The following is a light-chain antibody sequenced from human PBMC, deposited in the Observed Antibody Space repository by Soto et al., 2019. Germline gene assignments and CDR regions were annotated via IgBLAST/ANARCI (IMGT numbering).Light chain of an antibody. Sequence: NFMLTQPHSVSESPGKTVTISCTGSSGSIASNYVQWYQQRPGSAPTTVIYEDNQRPSGVPDRFSGSIASSSNSASLTISGLKTEDEVDYYCQSYDSSNQVVFGGGTKLTVL. J-gene: IGLJ2*01. CDR2: EDN. CDR3: QSYDSSNQVV. CDR1: SGSIASNY. V-gene: IGLV6-57*02.